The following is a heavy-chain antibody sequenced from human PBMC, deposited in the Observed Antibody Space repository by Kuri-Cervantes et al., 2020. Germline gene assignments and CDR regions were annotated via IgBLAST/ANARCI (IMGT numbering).Heavy chain of an antibody. V-gene: IGHV3-48*04. CDR2: ISSSSSTI. J-gene: IGHJ4*02. CDR1: GFTFSSYS. CDR3: ARWFSFSFDY. Sequence: GGSLRLSCAASGFTFSSYSMNWVRQAPGKGLEWVSYISSSSSTIYYADFVKGRFTISRDNAKNSLYLQMNSLRAEDTAVYYCARWFSFSFDYWGQGTLVTVSS. D-gene: IGHD3-16*02.